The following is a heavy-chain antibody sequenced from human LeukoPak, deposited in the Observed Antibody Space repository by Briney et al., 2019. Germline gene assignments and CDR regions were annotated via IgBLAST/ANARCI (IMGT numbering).Heavy chain of an antibody. J-gene: IGHJ4*02. CDR3: ARGRPGLASAGTYDF. CDR1: GYTFTSSD. V-gene: IGHV1-8*01. D-gene: IGHD6-13*01. Sequence: ASVKVSCKASGYTFTSSDINWVRQAPGQGLEWMGWTNPNSGKTGYTRKFQGRVTMTKNTSISTAYMEVSSLGYDDTAIYYCARGRPGLASAGTYDFWGQGTLITVSS. CDR2: TNPNSGKT.